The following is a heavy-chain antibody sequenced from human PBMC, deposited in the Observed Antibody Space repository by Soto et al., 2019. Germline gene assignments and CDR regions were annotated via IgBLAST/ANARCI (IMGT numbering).Heavy chain of an antibody. CDR3: ARVDPLLQPAFDY. CDR2: ISAYNGNT. D-gene: IGHD2-15*01. J-gene: IGHJ4*02. CDR1: GYTFTSYG. Sequence: ASVKVSCKASGYTFTSYGISWVRQAPGQGLEWMGWISAYNGNTNYAQKLQGRVTMTTDTSTSPAYMGLRSLRSDDTAVYYCARVDPLLQPAFDYWGQGTLVTVSS. V-gene: IGHV1-18*01.